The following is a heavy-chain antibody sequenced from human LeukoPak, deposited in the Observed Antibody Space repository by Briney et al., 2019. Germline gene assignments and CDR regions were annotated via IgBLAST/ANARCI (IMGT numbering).Heavy chain of an antibody. CDR1: GYSFTDYW. D-gene: IGHD4-17*01. Sequence: GESLKISCKGSGYSFTDYWIGWVRQMPGKGLEWMGIIYPGDSDTRYSPSFQGQVTISTDKSISTAYLQWSSLKASDAAMYFCARHESYYGDRNPYYFDYWGQGALVTVSS. J-gene: IGHJ4*02. CDR2: IYPGDSDT. V-gene: IGHV5-51*01. CDR3: ARHESYYGDRNPYYFDY.